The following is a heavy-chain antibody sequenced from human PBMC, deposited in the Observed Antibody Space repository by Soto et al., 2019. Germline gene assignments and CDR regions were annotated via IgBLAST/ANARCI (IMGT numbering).Heavy chain of an antibody. D-gene: IGHD4-4*01. Sequence: GGSLRLSCAASGFTFSSYAMHWVRQAPGKGLEWVAVISYDGSNKYYADSVKGRFTISRDNSKNTLYLQMNSLRAEDTAVYYCARSKNYYYGMDVWGQGTTVTVSS. CDR1: GFTFSSYA. CDR2: ISYDGSNK. CDR3: ARSKNYYYGMDV. J-gene: IGHJ6*02. V-gene: IGHV3-30-3*01.